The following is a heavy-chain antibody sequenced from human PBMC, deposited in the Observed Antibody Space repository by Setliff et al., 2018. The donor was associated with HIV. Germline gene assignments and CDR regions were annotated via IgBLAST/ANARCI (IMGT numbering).Heavy chain of an antibody. CDR3: AKVGLYDSFGYANGLPDAFDT. D-gene: IGHD3-22*01. Sequence: LRLSCAASGFTCTVSGGSISNHYWSWVRQAPGKGLEWVSGISWNSGSIGYADSVKGRFTISRDNSKNTLYLQMNSPRAEDTATYYCAKVGLYDSFGYANGLPDAFDTWGQGTMVTVSS. V-gene: IGHV3-9*01. CDR1: GFTCTVSGGS. J-gene: IGHJ3*02. CDR2: ISWNSGSI.